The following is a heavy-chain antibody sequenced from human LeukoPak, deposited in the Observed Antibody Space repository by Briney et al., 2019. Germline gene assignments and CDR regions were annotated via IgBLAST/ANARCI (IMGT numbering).Heavy chain of an antibody. D-gene: IGHD6-19*01. Sequence: GGSLTLSCAASGFTFSSYRMHSVRPAPGKLLDWVAAICYDGSNKYYVDSVKGRFTISRDNSKNTLYLQMNSLRAEDTAVYYCARGKTPGIAVSKYFQHWGQGTPVTVSS. J-gene: IGHJ1*01. CDR3: ARGKTPGIAVSKYFQH. CDR1: GFTFSSYR. CDR2: ICYDGSNK. V-gene: IGHV3-33*01.